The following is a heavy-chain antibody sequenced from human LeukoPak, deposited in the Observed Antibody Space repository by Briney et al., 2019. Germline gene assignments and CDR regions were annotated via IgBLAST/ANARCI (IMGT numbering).Heavy chain of an antibody. V-gene: IGHV1-8*01. CDR1: GYTFTSYD. J-gene: IGHJ4*02. Sequence: ASVKVSCKASGYTFTSYDINWVRQATGQGLEWMGWMNPNSGNTGYAQKFQGRVTMTRNTSISTAYMELSSLRSEDTAVYYCARVVGQRLEYYFDYWGQGTLVTVSS. CDR3: ARVVGQRLEYYFDY. D-gene: IGHD6-25*01. CDR2: MNPNSGNT.